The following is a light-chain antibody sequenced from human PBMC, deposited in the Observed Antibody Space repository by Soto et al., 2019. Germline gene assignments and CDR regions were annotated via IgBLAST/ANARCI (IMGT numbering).Light chain of an antibody. CDR2: DVS. Sequence: QSVLTQPASVSGSPGQSITISCTGTSSDVGGYNYVSWYQQHPGKAPKLMIYDVSDWPSGVSNRFSGSKSGNTASLTISGPEAEDEADYYCSSYTSSSTDVFGTGTKMTVL. J-gene: IGLJ1*01. CDR1: SSDVGGYNY. CDR3: SSYTSSSTDV. V-gene: IGLV2-14*01.